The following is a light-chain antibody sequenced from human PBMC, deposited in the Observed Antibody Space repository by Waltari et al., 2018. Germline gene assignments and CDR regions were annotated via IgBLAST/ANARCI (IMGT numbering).Light chain of an antibody. CDR2: GAS. J-gene: IGKJ3*01. CDR3: QQLNTDLI. CDR1: QGINNY. Sequence: IQLTQSPSSLSASVGDRVTLTCRASQGINNYLAWYQQKPGKAPKLLIYGASTLHSGVPSRFSGSGSGTDFTLTISSLQPEDFATYYCQQLNTDLIFGPGTTVRVK. V-gene: IGKV1-9*01.